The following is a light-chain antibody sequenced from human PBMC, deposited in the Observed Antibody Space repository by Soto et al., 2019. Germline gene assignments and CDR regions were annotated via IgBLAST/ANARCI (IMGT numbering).Light chain of an antibody. V-gene: IGLV2-14*01. CDR1: RSDVGGYNY. CDR2: DIS. CDR3: SSYTTSSSWV. J-gene: IGLJ3*02. Sequence: QSVLTQPASVSGSPGQSITISCTGTRSDVGGYNYVSWYQQHPGKAPILLIYDISNRPSGVSYRFSGSKSGNTASLSISGLQAEDEADYYCSSYTTSSSWVFGVGTKLTVL.